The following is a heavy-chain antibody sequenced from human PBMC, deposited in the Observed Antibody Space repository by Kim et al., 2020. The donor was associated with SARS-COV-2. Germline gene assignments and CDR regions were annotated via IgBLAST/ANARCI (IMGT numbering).Heavy chain of an antibody. Sequence: GGSLRLSCAASGFTFSSYAMHWVRQAPGKGLEWVAVISYDGSNKYYADSVKGRFTISRDNSKNTLYLQMNSLRAEDTAVYYCARDGPGREHGMDVWGQGTTVTVSS. CDR1: GFTFSSYA. J-gene: IGHJ6*02. D-gene: IGHD1-26*01. V-gene: IGHV3-30*04. CDR3: ARDGPGREHGMDV. CDR2: ISYDGSNK.